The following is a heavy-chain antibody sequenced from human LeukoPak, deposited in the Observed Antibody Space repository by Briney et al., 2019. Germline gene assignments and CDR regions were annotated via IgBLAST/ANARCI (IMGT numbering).Heavy chain of an antibody. V-gene: IGHV3-66*01. D-gene: IGHD2-21*02. J-gene: IGHJ6*02. CDR2: IYSGGTI. CDR3: ARDGYGGDWPYYGMDV. Sequence: PGGSLRLSCAASGFTVSITYMSWVRQAPGKGLEWVSLIYSGGTIYYADSVKGRFAISRDSSKNTVYLQMNSLRAEDTAVYYCARDGYGGDWPYYGMDVWGQGTTVTVSS. CDR1: GFTVSITY.